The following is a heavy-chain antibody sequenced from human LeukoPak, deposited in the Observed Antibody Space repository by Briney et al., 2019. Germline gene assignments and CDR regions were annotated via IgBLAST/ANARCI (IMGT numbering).Heavy chain of an antibody. CDR2: INSDGSST. V-gene: IGHV3-74*01. D-gene: IGHD5-18*01. J-gene: IGHJ4*02. Sequence: PGGSLRLSCAASGFTFSSYWMHWVRQAPGKGLVWVSRINSDGSSTSYADSVKGRFTISRDNAKNTLYLQMNSLRAEDTAAYYCARGYSYGKYYFDYWGQGTLVTVSS. CDR1: GFTFSSYW. CDR3: ARGYSYGKYYFDY.